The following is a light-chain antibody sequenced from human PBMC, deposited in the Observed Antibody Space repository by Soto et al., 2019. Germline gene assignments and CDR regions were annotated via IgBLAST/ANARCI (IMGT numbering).Light chain of an antibody. V-gene: IGLV2-14*01. Sequence: QSALTQPASVSGSPGQSITISCTGTSSDVGGYNYVSWYQQHPGKAPKLMIYDVSNRPSGVSNRFSGSKSGNTASLTISGLQAEDEADYYCSSYTSRSTLGVLGTGTKLTVL. J-gene: IGLJ1*01. CDR3: SSYTSRSTLGV. CDR1: SSDVGGYNY. CDR2: DVS.